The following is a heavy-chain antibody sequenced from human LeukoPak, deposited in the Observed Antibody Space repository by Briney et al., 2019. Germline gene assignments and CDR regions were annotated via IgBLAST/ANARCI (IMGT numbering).Heavy chain of an antibody. Sequence: SETLSLTCTVSGYSIRSGIYYWRWIRQPPGKGLEWIGGLYYGGYTHYNPSLKSRATISVDTSQNQFSVSLSSVTAADTAVYYCARHVVGPCYSSVSNLDYWGQGTLVTVSS. CDR3: ARHVVGPCYSSVSNLDY. D-gene: IGHD2-21*01. J-gene: IGHJ4*02. V-gene: IGHV4-39*01. CDR1: GYSIRSGIYY. CDR2: LYYGGYT.